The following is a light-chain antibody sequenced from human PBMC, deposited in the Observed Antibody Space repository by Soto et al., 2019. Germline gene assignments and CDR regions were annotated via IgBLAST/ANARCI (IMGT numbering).Light chain of an antibody. CDR1: SSDVGGYNY. Sequence: SALTQPPYVSGSPGQSITISCTGTSSDVGGYNYVSWYQHHPGKAPKLMIFDVSNRPSGVSSRFSGSKSGNTASLTISGLQPEDEADYYCSSYTTSNTRQIVFGTGTKVTVL. CDR2: DVS. CDR3: SSYTTSNTRQIV. V-gene: IGLV2-14*03. J-gene: IGLJ1*01.